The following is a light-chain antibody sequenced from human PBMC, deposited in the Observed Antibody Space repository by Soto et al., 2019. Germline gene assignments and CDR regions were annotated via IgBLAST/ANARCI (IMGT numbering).Light chain of an antibody. CDR2: DAS. Sequence: DIQLTQSPSFLSASIGDRVTITCRASQNINNWIAWYQQKPGKAPKFLIYDASTLESGVPSRFSGSGFGTEFSLTISSLQPDDFGSYYCQHMRTFGQGTKVEMK. J-gene: IGKJ1*01. CDR3: QHMRT. CDR1: QNINNW. V-gene: IGKV1-5*01.